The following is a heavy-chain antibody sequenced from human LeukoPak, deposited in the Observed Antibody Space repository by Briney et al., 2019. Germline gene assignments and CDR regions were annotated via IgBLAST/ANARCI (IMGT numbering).Heavy chain of an antibody. CDR2: IKPYGSET. J-gene: IGHJ4*02. D-gene: IGHD3-10*01. Sequence: PRGSLTLPCAASGFTFSSYFMNWVRQAPGKGLEWVANIKPYGSETYYVDSVKGRFTISRDNTKNSLYLQMNSLRAEDTAVYYCARGGSRSFDHWGQGTLVPVSS. V-gene: IGHV3-7*01. CDR3: ARGGSRSFDH. CDR1: GFTFSSYF.